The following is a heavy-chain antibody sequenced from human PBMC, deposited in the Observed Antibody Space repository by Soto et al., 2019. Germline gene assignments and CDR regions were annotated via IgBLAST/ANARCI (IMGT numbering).Heavy chain of an antibody. V-gene: IGHV2-5*01. J-gene: IGHJ5*02. CDR1: GFSFSTSGVG. Sequence: QITLKESGPTLVKPTQTLTLTCTFSGFSFSTSGVGVGWIRQPPGKALEWLALIYWNDNKRYSPSLRSRLTITKDTSKNQVVLTMTNMDPVDTATYYCARSDYGDFMGWIDPWGQGTLVTVAS. D-gene: IGHD4-17*01. CDR3: ARSDYGDFMGWIDP. CDR2: IYWNDNK.